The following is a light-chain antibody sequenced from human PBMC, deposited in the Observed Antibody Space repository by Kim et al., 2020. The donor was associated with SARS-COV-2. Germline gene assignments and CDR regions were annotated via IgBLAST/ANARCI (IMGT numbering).Light chain of an antibody. J-gene: IGKJ2*01. V-gene: IGKV3-11*01. CDR2: DAS. CDR3: QQRFTWPYT. CDR1: QSVSRY. Sequence: EIVLTQSPATLSLSPGQRATLSCRATQSVSRYLAWYQHKPGQAPRLLIYDASNRATGIPARFSGSGSATDFSLTISSLEPEDFAVYYCQQRFTWPYTFGQGTKLEI.